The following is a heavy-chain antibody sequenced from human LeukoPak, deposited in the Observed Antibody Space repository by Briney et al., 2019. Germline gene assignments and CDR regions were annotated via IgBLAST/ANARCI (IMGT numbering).Heavy chain of an antibody. J-gene: IGHJ4*02. CDR2: FDPEDGET. Sequence: ASVKVSCKVSGYTLTELSMHWVRQAPGKGLEWKGGFDPEDGETIYAQKFQGRVTMTEDISTDTAYMELSSLRSEDTAVYYCATAPFSRGGTFDYRGQGTLVTVSS. D-gene: IGHD1-7*01. CDR1: GYTLTELS. CDR3: ATAPFSRGGTFDY. V-gene: IGHV1-24*01.